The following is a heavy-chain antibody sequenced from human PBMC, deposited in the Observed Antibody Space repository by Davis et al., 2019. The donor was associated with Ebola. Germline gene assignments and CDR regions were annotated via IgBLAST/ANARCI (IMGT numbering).Heavy chain of an antibody. J-gene: IGHJ4*02. D-gene: IGHD2-21*01. CDR2: IDSSATTI. V-gene: IGHV3-48*03. Sequence: GESLKISCAASEFTFSSYEMNWVRQAPGKGLEWVSYIDSSATTIYYADSVKGRFTISRDNAKNSLHLQMDSLRAEDTAVYYCAREAAHCGGDCHDYWGQGTLVTVSS. CDR3: AREAAHCGGDCHDY. CDR1: EFTFSSYE.